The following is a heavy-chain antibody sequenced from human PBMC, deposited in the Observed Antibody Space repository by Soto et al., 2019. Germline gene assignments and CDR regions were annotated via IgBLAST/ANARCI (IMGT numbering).Heavy chain of an antibody. D-gene: IGHD2-15*01. CDR1: GGTFSSYA. J-gene: IGHJ6*02. CDR3: ARGYCSGGSCYSSLYYGMDV. Sequence: GASVKVSCKASGGTFSSYAIIWVRQTPGQGLEWMGGIIPIFGTANYAQKFQGRVTITADESTSTAYMELSSLRSEDTAVYYCARGYCSGGSCYSSLYYGMDVWGQGTTVTVSS. CDR2: IIPIFGTA. V-gene: IGHV1-69*13.